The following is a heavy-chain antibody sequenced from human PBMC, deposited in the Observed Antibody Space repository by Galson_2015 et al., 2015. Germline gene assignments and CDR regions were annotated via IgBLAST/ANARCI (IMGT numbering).Heavy chain of an antibody. CDR1: GFTFSSYA. D-gene: IGHD4-17*01. CDR3: AKGGTHYGDYVGLLGQVHYAFDI. Sequence: SLRLSCAASGFTFSSYAMSWVRQAPGKGLEWVSAISGSGGSTYYADSVKGRFTISRDNSKNTLYLQMNSLRAEDTAVYYCAKGGTHYGDYVGLLGQVHYAFDIWGQGTMVTVSS. J-gene: IGHJ3*02. CDR2: ISGSGGST. V-gene: IGHV3-23*01.